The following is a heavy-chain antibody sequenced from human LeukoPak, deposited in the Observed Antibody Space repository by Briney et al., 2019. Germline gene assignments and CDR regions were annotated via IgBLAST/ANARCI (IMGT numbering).Heavy chain of an antibody. V-gene: IGHV4-59*08. Sequence: SETLSLTCTVPGGSISSYYWSWIRQPPGKGLEWIGNIYHSGSTYYNPSLKSRVTISVDTSKNQFSLRLSSVTAADTAVYYCARVATTTNPPQRPFDYWGQGILVTVSS. CDR1: GGSISSYY. J-gene: IGHJ4*02. CDR2: IYHSGST. CDR3: ARVATTTNPPQRPFDY. D-gene: IGHD5-12*01.